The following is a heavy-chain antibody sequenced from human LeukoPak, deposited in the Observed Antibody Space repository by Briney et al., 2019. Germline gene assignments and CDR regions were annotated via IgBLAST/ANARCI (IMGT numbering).Heavy chain of an antibody. Sequence: SQTLSLTCTVSGGSLSSGSYYWSWIRQPAGKGLEWIGRIYTSGSTNYNPSLKSRVTISVDTSKNQFSLKLSSVTAADTAVYYCARSGGGMRPEFDPWGQGTLVTVSS. V-gene: IGHV4-61*02. J-gene: IGHJ5*02. D-gene: IGHD1-14*01. CDR2: IYTSGST. CDR3: ARSGGGMRPEFDP. CDR1: GGSLSSGSYY.